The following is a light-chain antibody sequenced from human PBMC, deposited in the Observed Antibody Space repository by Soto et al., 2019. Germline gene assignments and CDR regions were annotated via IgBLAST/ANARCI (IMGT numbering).Light chain of an antibody. Sequence: EIVLTQSPGTLSLSPGERATLSCRASQSITSNFLAWYQKKPGQSPMLLIYGASRRAKGIPERFSGSGSGIEFSLIILRLEPEAFVVYYCQQYGTSLSMTFGQGTRL. CDR3: QQYGTSLSMT. V-gene: IGKV3-20*01. J-gene: IGKJ5*01. CDR1: QSITSNF. CDR2: GAS.